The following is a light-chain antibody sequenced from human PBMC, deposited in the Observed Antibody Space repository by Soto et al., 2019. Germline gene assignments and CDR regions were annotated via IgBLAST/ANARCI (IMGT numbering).Light chain of an antibody. V-gene: IGKV3-20*01. CDR1: QTVKSSY. J-gene: IGKJ1*01. CDR3: QQYDSSTQT. CDR2: DAS. Sequence: PGERATLSCRASQTVKSSYLAWYQQKPGQAPRLLIYDASTRAAGIPDRFSASGSGTDFTLIISRLEPEDFAVYSCQQYDSSTQTFGQGTKVDIX.